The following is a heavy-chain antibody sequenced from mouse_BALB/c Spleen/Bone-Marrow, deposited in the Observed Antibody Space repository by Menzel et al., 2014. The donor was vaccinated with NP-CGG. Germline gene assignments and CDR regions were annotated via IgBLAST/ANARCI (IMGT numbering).Heavy chain of an antibody. CDR2: IHYIGST. V-gene: IGHV3-1*02. J-gene: IGHJ4*01. CDR3: ARFMTLYYAMDY. Sequence: DVKLQESGPDLVKPSQSLSLTCTVTGYSITSGYSWHWIRQFPGNKLEWMGYIHYIGSTNYNPSLRSRISITRDTSKNQFFLQLNSGTTEDTATYYCARFMTLYYAMDYWGQGTSVTVSS. CDR1: GYSITSGYS. D-gene: IGHD1-1*01.